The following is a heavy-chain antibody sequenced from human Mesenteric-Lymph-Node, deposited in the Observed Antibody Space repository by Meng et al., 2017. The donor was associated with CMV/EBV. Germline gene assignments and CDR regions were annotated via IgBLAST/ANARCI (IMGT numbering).Heavy chain of an antibody. Sequence: GGSLRLSCAASGFTFGDFAMHWVRQVPGKGLEWVSGISWNSGTIGYADSVKGRFTISRDNAKNSLFLQMNSLSAEDMALYYCVKDTVGYCRGTFCFGAAFDIWGQGAMVTVSS. CDR2: ISWNSGTI. D-gene: IGHD2-2*01. V-gene: IGHV3-9*03. CDR3: VKDTVGYCRGTFCFGAAFDI. J-gene: IGHJ3*02. CDR1: GFTFGDFA.